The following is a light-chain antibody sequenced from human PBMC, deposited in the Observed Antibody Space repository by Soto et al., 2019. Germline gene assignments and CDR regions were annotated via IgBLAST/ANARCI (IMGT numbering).Light chain of an antibody. J-gene: IGKJ4*01. CDR3: QQYDSYVT. V-gene: IGKV1-5*01. CDR1: QSISSR. CDR2: DAS. Sequence: GDRVTITCRASQSISSRLAWYQQKPGKAPKLLIYDASSLQSGVPSRFSGRGSGTEFTLTISSLQPDDFATYYCQQYDSYVTFGGGTKVDIK.